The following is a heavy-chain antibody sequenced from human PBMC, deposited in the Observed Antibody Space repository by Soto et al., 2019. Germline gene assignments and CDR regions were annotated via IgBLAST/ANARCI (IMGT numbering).Heavy chain of an antibody. Sequence: QVQLVQSGAEVKKPGASVKVSCKASGYTFTNYDINWVRQVAGQGLEWMGWMNPDSGDTHSAQNFQGRVTMTRNISISTAYMELRRLRSQDTAVYYCAGGAGLHMGYWGQGTLVTVSS. V-gene: IGHV1-8*01. CDR3: AGGAGLHMGY. D-gene: IGHD2-21*01. J-gene: IGHJ4*02. CDR2: MNPDSGDT. CDR1: GYTFTNYD.